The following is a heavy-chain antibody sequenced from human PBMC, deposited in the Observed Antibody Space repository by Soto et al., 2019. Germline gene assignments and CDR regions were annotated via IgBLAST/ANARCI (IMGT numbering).Heavy chain of an antibody. CDR1: GGTFSSYT. V-gene: IGHV1-69*02. CDR2: IIPILGIA. J-gene: IGHJ5*02. Sequence: SVKVSCKASGGTFSSYTISWVRQAPGQGLEWMGRIIPILGIANYAQKYQGRVTITADKSTSTAYMELRSLRSEDTAVYYSAGSIAAAESWFDPWGQGTLVTVSS. CDR3: AGSIAAAESWFDP. D-gene: IGHD6-13*01.